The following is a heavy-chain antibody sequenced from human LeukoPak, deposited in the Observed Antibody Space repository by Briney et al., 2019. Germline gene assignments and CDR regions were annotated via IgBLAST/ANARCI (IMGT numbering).Heavy chain of an antibody. V-gene: IGHV4-4*07. D-gene: IGHD6-19*01. Sequence: PSETLSLTCTVSGGSISSYYWSWIRQPAGKGLEWIGRIYTSGSTNYNPSLKSRVTMSVDTSKNQFSLKLSSVTAADTAVYYRARDKGSGWYSDAFDIWGQGTMVTVSS. J-gene: IGHJ3*02. CDR2: IYTSGST. CDR1: GGSISSYY. CDR3: ARDKGSGWYSDAFDI.